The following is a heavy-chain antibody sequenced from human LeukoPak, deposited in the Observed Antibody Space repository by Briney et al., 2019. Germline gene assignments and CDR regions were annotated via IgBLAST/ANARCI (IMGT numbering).Heavy chain of an antibody. Sequence: GGSLRLSCTASGFTFNNYAMNLVRQAPGKGLEWVSVISASGTKTYYADPVKGRFTISRDNFKNKVYLQMNSLRAEDTAIYYCAKDKTVASPYYFDHWGQGTQVTVSS. CDR2: ISASGTKT. D-gene: IGHD4-17*01. CDR1: GFTFNNYA. CDR3: AKDKTVASPYYFDH. V-gene: IGHV3-23*01. J-gene: IGHJ4*02.